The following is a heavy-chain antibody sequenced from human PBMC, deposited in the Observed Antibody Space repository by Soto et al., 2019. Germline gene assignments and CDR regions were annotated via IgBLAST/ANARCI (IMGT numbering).Heavy chain of an antibody. V-gene: IGHV3-30*03. J-gene: IGHJ4*02. CDR1: GFTFSIYG. CDR2: ISYDGSTK. CDR3: ARGPQYYFDGSGSADG. Sequence: QVQLVESGGGVVQPGRSLRLSCAASGFTFSIYGIHWVRQAPGKGLEWVAVISYDGSTKYYADSVKGRFTISRDNSKNTVYLQMNSLTGEDTALYYCARGPQYYFDGSGSADGWGQGTLVTVSS. D-gene: IGHD3-22*01.